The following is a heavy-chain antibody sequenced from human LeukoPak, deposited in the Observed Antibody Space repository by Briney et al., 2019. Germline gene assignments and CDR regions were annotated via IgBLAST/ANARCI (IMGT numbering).Heavy chain of an antibody. V-gene: IGHV4-34*01. D-gene: IGHD5-18*01. CDR3: ARDGHRGYSYGYEGGY. Sequence: SETLSLTCAVYGGSFSGYYWSWIRQPPGKGLEWIGEINHSGSTNYNPSLKSRVTISVDTPKNQFSLKLSSVTAADTAVYYCARDGHRGYSYGYEGGYWGQGTLVTVSS. CDR1: GGSFSGYY. CDR2: INHSGST. J-gene: IGHJ4*02.